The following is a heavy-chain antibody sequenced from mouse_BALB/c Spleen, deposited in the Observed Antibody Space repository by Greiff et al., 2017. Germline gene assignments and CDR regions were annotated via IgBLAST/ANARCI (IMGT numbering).Heavy chain of an antibody. CDR3: ARHRGTATAWFAY. CDR2: ISSGGGST. V-gene: IGHV5-12-1*01. CDR1: GFAFSSYD. D-gene: IGHD1-2*01. Sequence: EVQEVESGGGLVKPGGSLKLSCAASGFAFSSYDMSWVRQTPEKRLEWVAYISSGGGSTYYPDTVKGRFTISRDNAKNTLYLQMSSLKSEDTAMYYCARHRGTATAWFAYWGQGTLVTVSA. J-gene: IGHJ3*01.